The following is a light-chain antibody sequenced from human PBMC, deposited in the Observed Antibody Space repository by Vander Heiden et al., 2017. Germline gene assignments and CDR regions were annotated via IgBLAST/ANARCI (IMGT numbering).Light chain of an antibody. CDR2: WAS. CDR3: QQYYSTPYT. V-gene: IGKV4-1*01. Sequence: DIVMTQSPDSLAESLGERATINCKSSQSVIYSSNAKNYLAWYQQKAGQPPKLLIYWASTRESGVPDRFSGSGSGTDFTLTISSLQAEDVAVYYCQQYYSTPYTFGQGTKV. J-gene: IGKJ2*01. CDR1: QSVIYSSNAKNY.